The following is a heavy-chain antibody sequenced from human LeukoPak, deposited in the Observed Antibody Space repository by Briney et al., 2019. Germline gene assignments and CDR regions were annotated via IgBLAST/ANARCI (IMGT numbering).Heavy chain of an antibody. CDR1: GYSISSGYY. CDR3: ARGRGSISSSWSPFDY. CDR2: IYTSGST. J-gene: IGHJ4*02. V-gene: IGHV4-38-2*02. D-gene: IGHD6-13*01. Sequence: SETLSLTCTVSGYSISSGYYWGWIRQPPGQGLEWIGSIYTSGSTNYNPSLKSRVTISVDTSKNQFSLKLSSVTAADTAVYYCARGRGSISSSWSPFDYWGQGTLVTVSS.